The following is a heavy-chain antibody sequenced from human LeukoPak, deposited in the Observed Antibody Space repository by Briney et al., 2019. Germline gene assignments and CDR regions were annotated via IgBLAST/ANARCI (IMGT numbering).Heavy chain of an antibody. Sequence: SETLSLTCSVSGASISSQYWTWIRQPPGKGLEWIGYIYNSGSTNYNPSLKSRLTMSIDTSKNQFSLKLTSVTAADTAVYYCAREPDAWGQGTLVTVSS. CDR1: GASISSQY. V-gene: IGHV4-59*11. CDR2: IYNSGST. CDR3: AREPDA. J-gene: IGHJ5*02.